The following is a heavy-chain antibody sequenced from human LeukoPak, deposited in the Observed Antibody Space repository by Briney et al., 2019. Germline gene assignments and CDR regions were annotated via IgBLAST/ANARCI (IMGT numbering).Heavy chain of an antibody. V-gene: IGHV4-34*01. Sequence: SETLSLTCAVYGGSFSGYYWSWIRQPPGKGLEWIGEINHSGSTNYNPSLKSRVTISVDTSKSQFSLKLSSVTAADTAVYYCARGRIAARYFDYWGQGTLVTVSS. CDR2: INHSGST. CDR3: ARGRIAARYFDY. D-gene: IGHD6-6*01. J-gene: IGHJ4*02. CDR1: GGSFSGYY.